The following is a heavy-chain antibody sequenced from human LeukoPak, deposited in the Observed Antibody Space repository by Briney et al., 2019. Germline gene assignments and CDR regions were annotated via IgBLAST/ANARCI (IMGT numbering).Heavy chain of an antibody. CDR3: ARGGERYYEPFDI. J-gene: IGHJ3*02. D-gene: IGHD3-22*01. Sequence: ASVKVSCKASGYTFTGYYMHWVRQAPGQGLEWMGWINPNSGGTNYAQKFQSRVTMTRDTSISTAYMELSRLRSDDTAVYYCARGGERYYEPFDIWGQGTMVTVSS. CDR1: GYTFTGYY. V-gene: IGHV1-2*02. CDR2: INPNSGGT.